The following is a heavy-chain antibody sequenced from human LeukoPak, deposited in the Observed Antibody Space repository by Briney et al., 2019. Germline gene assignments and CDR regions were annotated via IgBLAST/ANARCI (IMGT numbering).Heavy chain of an antibody. V-gene: IGHV1-69*06. CDR1: GGTFSSYA. J-gene: IGHJ5*02. CDR3: ARKVPNDSSGYYYRGQFDP. CDR2: IIPIFGTA. D-gene: IGHD3-22*01. Sequence: GASVKVSCKACGGTFSSYAISWVRQAPGQGLEWMGGIIPIFGTANYAQKFQGRVTITADKSTSTAYMELSSLRSEDTAVYYCARKVPNDSSGYYYRGQFDPWGQGTLVTVSS.